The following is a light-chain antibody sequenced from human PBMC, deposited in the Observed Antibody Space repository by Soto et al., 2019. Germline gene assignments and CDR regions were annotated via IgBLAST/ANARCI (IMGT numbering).Light chain of an antibody. CDR1: QSVGSW. Sequence: DIQMTQSPSTLSASVGDRVTISCRASQSVGSWLAWYQQKPGKAPKFLIYDASTLESGVPSRFSGSGSGAESTLTISSLQPDDFATYYCQQYDNYPLTFGGGTKVEI. V-gene: IGKV1-5*01. CDR2: DAS. J-gene: IGKJ4*01. CDR3: QQYDNYPLT.